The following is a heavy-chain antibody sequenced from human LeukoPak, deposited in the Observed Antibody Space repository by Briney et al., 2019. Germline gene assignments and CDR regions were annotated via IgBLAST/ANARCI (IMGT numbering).Heavy chain of an antibody. Sequence: SETLSLTCTVSDDSISSYYWSWIRQPPGKGLEWIGRIYSTGSTNYSPSLNSRVTISMDTSKNQFSLKLSSVTAADTAVYYCARELGYCSSTSCHSNWFDPWGQGTLVTVSS. CDR3: ARELGYCSSTSCHSNWFDP. CDR1: DDSISSYY. V-gene: IGHV4-59*01. J-gene: IGHJ5*02. CDR2: IYSTGST. D-gene: IGHD2-2*01.